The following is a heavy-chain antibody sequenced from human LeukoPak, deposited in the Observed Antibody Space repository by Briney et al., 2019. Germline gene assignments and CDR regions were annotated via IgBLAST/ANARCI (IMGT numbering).Heavy chain of an antibody. CDR3: ARDLWEDETADYFDY. CDR1: GYSISRGYY. D-gene: IGHD1-26*01. J-gene: IGHJ4*02. Sequence: SETLSLTCAVSGYSISRGYYWGWIRPPPGKGLEWFGSIYHSGSTYYNPSLKSRVTISVDTSKNQFSLKLSSVTAADTAVYYCARDLWEDETADYFDYWGQGTLVTVSS. V-gene: IGHV4-38-2*02. CDR2: IYHSGST.